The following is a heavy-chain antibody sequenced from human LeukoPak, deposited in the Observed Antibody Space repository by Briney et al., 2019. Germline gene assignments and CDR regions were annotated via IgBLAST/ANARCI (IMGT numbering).Heavy chain of an antibody. CDR1: GFTFSNYG. CDR2: MSYDGREK. J-gene: IGHJ4*02. V-gene: IGHV3-30*04. Sequence: GGSLRLSCAASGFTFSNYGLYWVRQAPGKGLEWVAAMSYDGREKYHADSVKGRFTISRDNSKSTLYLQMNGLRAEDTAVYYCARDRDYYVYWGQGTLVTVSS. CDR3: ARDRDYYVY.